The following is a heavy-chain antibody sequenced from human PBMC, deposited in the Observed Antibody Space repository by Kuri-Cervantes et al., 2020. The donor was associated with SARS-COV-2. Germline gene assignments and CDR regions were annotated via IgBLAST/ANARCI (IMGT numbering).Heavy chain of an antibody. CDR1: GFPLGSYW. Sequence: GGSLRLSCEASGFPLGSYWMSWVRQAPGKGLEWVASIWPDGSEENYVDSVKGRFTISRDNSKNTLYLQMNSLRSEDTAVYYCARLREDSSSWYEYYYYGMDVWGQGTTVTVSS. J-gene: IGHJ6*02. V-gene: IGHV3-7*03. CDR2: IWPDGSEE. CDR3: ARLREDSSSWYEYYYYGMDV. D-gene: IGHD6-13*01.